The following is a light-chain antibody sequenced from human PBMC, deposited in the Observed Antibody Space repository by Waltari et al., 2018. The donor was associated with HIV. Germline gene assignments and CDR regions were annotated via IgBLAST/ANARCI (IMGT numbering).Light chain of an antibody. J-gene: IGKJ4*01. CDR1: HDISNN. V-gene: IGKV1-33*01. CDR2: DVS. Sequence: DIQMTQSPSSLSASVGDRVTITCQASHDISNNLNWYQHKPGKPPKLLIYDVSFLETGVPSRFSGSRSGTDFTFTISSLQPEDTATYYCQQFDNFPLTFGGGTKVELK. CDR3: QQFDNFPLT.